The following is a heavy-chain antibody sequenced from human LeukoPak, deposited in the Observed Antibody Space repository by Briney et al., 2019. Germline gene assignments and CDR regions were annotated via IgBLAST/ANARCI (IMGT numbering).Heavy chain of an antibody. D-gene: IGHD6-19*01. V-gene: IGHV4-39*07. CDR2: IYYSGST. Sequence: SETLSLTCTVSAGSISSSSYYWGWIRQPPGKGLEWIGSIYYSGSTYYNPSLKSRVTISVDTSKNQFSLKLSSVTAADTAVYYCARGRIQWQWLVEGKGELKPPSGNWFDPWGQGTLVTVSS. CDR1: AGSISSSSYY. J-gene: IGHJ5*02. CDR3: ARGRIQWQWLVEGKGELKPPSGNWFDP.